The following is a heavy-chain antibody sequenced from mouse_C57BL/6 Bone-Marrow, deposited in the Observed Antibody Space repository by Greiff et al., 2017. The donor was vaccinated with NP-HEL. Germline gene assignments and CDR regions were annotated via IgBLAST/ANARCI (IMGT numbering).Heavy chain of an antibody. CDR2: INSDGGST. V-gene: IGHV5-2*01. J-gene: IGHJ4*01. CDR3: ARPYYSNYTPYYYAMDY. CDR1: EYEFPSHD. Sequence: EVQGVESGGGLVQPGESLKLSCESNEYEFPSHDMSWVRKTPEKRLELVAAINSDGGSTYYPDTMERRFIISRDNTKKTLYLQMSSLRSEDTALYYCARPYYSNYTPYYYAMDYWGQGTSVTVSS. D-gene: IGHD2-5*01.